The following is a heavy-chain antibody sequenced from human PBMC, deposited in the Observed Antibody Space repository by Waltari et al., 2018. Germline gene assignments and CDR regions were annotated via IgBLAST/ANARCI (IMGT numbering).Heavy chain of an antibody. J-gene: IGHJ3*02. Sequence: QVQLVQSGAEVKKPGSSVKVSSKASGGTFSSYAISWVRQAPGQGLEWMGGIIPIFGTANYAQKFQGRVTITADESTSTAYMELSSLRSEDTAVYYCARLSYDILTGYDPSDDAFDIWGQGTMVTVSS. CDR2: IIPIFGTA. CDR3: ARLSYDILTGYDPSDDAFDI. D-gene: IGHD3-9*01. CDR1: GGTFSSYA. V-gene: IGHV1-69*13.